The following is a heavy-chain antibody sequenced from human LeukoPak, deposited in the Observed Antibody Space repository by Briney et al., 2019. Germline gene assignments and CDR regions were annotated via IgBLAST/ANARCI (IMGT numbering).Heavy chain of an antibody. J-gene: IGHJ1*01. V-gene: IGHV4-39*01. Sequence: PSETLSLTCTVSGGSISSSSYYWGWIRQPPGKGLEWIGSIYYSGSTYYNPSLKSRVTISVDTSKNQFSLKLSSVTAAGTAVYYCARLSSYSSGLIQHWGQGTLVTVSS. CDR1: GGSISSSSYY. CDR3: ARLSSYSSGLIQH. D-gene: IGHD6-19*01. CDR2: IYYSGST.